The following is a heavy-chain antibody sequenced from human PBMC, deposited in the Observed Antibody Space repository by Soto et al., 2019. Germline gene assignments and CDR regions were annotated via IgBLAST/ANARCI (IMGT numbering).Heavy chain of an antibody. CDR3: ARQTLNYYDSSGNAFDI. Sequence: PGESLKISCKGSGYSFTSYWIGWVRQMPGKGLEWMGIIDPGDSDTRYSPSFQGQVTMSADKSISTAYLQWSSLKASDTAMYYCARQTLNYYDSSGNAFDIWGQGKMVTVSS. V-gene: IGHV5-51*01. D-gene: IGHD3-22*01. J-gene: IGHJ3*02. CDR2: IDPGDSDT. CDR1: GYSFTSYW.